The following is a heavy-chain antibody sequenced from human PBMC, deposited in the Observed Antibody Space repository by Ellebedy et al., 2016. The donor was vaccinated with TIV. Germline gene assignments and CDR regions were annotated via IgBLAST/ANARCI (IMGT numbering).Heavy chain of an antibody. CDR3: ARILTAYYNQYYDGMGV. V-gene: IGHV4-4*02. CDR1: GASISSNNW. Sequence: SETLSLXXAVSGASISSNNWWSWVRRPPGNGLEWIGDLFHTGRTNYNPSLKSRVTISVEKSKNQFSLVLRSVTAADTAIYYCARILTAYYNQYYDGMGVWGQGTTVTVSS. J-gene: IGHJ6*02. D-gene: IGHD3-9*01. CDR2: LFHTGRT.